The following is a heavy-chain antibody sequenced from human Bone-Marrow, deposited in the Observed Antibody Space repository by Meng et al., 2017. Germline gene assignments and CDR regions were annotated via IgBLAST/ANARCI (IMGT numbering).Heavy chain of an antibody. CDR2: IYYTGTT. V-gene: IGHV4-30-4*08. J-gene: IGHJ5*02. Sequence: QVQLQESGPGLVKPSQTLSLTCTVSGGSISSGDYYWSWIRQPPGKGLEWIGYIYYTGTTYYNPSLTSRLTISVDTSKSQFSLNLTSVTAADTAVYYCARDTDFWSASNWFDPWGPGTLVTVSS. D-gene: IGHD3-3*01. CDR1: GGSISSGDYY. CDR3: ARDTDFWSASNWFDP.